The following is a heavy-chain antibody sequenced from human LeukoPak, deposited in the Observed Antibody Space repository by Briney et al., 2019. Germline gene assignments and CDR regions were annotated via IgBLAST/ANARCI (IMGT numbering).Heavy chain of an antibody. D-gene: IGHD6-25*01. J-gene: IGHJ3*02. CDR2: IYNSGST. CDR3: ARSAIDAFDI. CDR1: VGSISSYY. V-gene: IGHV4-59*08. Sequence: PSETLSLTCTVSVGSISSYYWSWIRQPPGKGRECIGYIYNSGSTNYSPSLKSRVSISVDTSKNQFSLKLSSVTAADTAVYYCARSAIDAFDIWGQGTMVTVSS.